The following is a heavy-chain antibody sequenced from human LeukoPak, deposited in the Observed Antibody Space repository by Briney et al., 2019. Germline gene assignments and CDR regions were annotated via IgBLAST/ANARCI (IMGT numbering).Heavy chain of an antibody. CDR2: IYYSGST. V-gene: IGHV4-59*01. Sequence: SETLSLTCTVSGGSISSYYWSWIRQPPGKGLEWIGDIYYSGSTNYNPSLKSRVTISVDTSKNQFSLKLSSVTAADTAVYYCARADYYGSGSYPDNAFDIWGQGTMVTVSS. CDR1: GGSISSYY. CDR3: ARADYYGSGSYPDNAFDI. D-gene: IGHD3-10*01. J-gene: IGHJ3*02.